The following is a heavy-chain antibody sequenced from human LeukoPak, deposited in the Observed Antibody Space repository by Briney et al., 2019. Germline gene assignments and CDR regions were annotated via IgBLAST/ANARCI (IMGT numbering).Heavy chain of an antibody. CDR2: INHSGST. V-gene: IGHV4-34*01. Sequence: SETLSLTCTVSGGSISSYYWSWIRQPPGKGLEWIGEINHSGSTNYNPSLKSRVTISVDTSKNQFSLKLSSVTAADTAVYYCARSTMIVVVITWSYFDYWGQGTLVTVSS. CDR1: GGSISSYY. D-gene: IGHD3-22*01. CDR3: ARSTMIVVVITWSYFDY. J-gene: IGHJ4*02.